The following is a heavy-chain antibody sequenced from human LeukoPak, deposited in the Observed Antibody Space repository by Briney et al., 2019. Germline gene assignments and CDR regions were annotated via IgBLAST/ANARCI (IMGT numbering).Heavy chain of an antibody. Sequence: GGSLRLSCAASGFTFDDYTMHWVRQSPGKGPEWVSLFSWDGGTTYYADSVKGRFTISRDNSKNSLYLQMDSLRAEDTAVYYCARVRHYYMDVWGKGTMVTVSS. CDR1: GFTFDDYT. CDR3: ARVRHYYMDV. V-gene: IGHV3-43*01. CDR2: FSWDGGTT. J-gene: IGHJ6*03.